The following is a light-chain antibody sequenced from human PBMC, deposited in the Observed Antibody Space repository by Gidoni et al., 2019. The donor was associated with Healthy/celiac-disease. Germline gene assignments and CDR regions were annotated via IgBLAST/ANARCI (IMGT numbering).Light chain of an antibody. J-gene: IGKJ4*01. Sequence: EIVLTQSPGTLSLSPGERATLSCRASQRVSSSYLAWYQQKPGQDPRLLIYGASSRAPGLPDRFSGSGSGTDFTLTISSLEPEDFAVYYCQQYGSSLVTFGGGTKVEIK. V-gene: IGKV3-20*01. CDR1: QRVSSSY. CDR3: QQYGSSLVT. CDR2: GAS.